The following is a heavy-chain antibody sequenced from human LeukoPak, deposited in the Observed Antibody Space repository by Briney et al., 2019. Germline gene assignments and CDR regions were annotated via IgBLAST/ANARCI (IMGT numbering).Heavy chain of an antibody. J-gene: IGHJ3*02. CDR3: ARDHPWDDSSGYSHAFDI. CDR2: INHSGST. CDR1: GGSFSGYY. V-gene: IGHV4-34*01. D-gene: IGHD3-22*01. Sequence: SETLSLTCAVYGGSFSGYYWSWIRQPPGKGLEWIGEINHSGSTNYNPSLKSRVTISVDTSKNQFSLKLSSVTAADTAVYYCARDHPWDDSSGYSHAFDIWGQGTMVTVSS.